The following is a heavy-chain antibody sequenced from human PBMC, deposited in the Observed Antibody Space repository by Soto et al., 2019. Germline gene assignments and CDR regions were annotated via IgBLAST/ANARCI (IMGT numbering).Heavy chain of an antibody. D-gene: IGHD3-9*01. V-gene: IGHV4-31*03. Sequence: SETLSLTCTVSGGSISSGGYYWSWIRQHPGKGLEWIGYIYYSGSTYYNPSLKSRVTISVDTSKNQFSLKLSSVTAADTAVYYCARDVRYFDWLFRMDVWGQGTTVTVSS. CDR1: GGSISSGGYY. CDR2: IYYSGST. CDR3: ARDVRYFDWLFRMDV. J-gene: IGHJ6*02.